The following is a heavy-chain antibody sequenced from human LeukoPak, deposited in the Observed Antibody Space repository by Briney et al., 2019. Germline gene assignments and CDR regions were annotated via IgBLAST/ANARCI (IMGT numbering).Heavy chain of an antibody. Sequence: GGSLRLSCAASGFTFDDYGMSWVRHAPGKGLEWVSGINWNGGSTGYADSVKGRFTISRDNAKNSLYLQMNSLRAEDTALYYCARDLPLAAMAPGGYWGQGTLVTVSS. CDR1: GFTFDDYG. CDR2: INWNGGST. D-gene: IGHD5-18*01. V-gene: IGHV3-20*04. CDR3: ARDLPLAAMAPGGY. J-gene: IGHJ4*02.